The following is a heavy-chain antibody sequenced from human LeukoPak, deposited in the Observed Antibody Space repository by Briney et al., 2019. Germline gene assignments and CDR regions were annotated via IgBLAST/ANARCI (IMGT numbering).Heavy chain of an antibody. Sequence: GGSLRLSCAASGFTFSSYSMNWVRQAPGKGLEWVSSISSSSSHIYYADSVKGRFTISRDNAKNSLYLQMNSLRAEDTAVYYCARVLDDGRTDYYYYGMDVWGQGTTVTVSS. J-gene: IGHJ6*02. V-gene: IGHV3-21*01. CDR1: GFTFSSYS. CDR3: ARVLDDGRTDYYYYGMDV. D-gene: IGHD1/OR15-1a*01. CDR2: ISSSSSHI.